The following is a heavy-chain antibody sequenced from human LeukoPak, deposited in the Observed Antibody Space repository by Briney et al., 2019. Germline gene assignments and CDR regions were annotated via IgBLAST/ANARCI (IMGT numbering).Heavy chain of an antibody. CDR1: GGTFISYA. V-gene: IGHV1-69*13. D-gene: IGHD6-25*01. Sequence: ASVKVSCKASGGTFISYAISWVRQAPGQGLEWMGGIIPIFGTASYAQKFQGRVTITADESTSTAYMELSSLRSEDTAVYYCAREVFAGPAAYFDYWGQGTLVTVSS. CDR3: AREVFAGPAAYFDY. J-gene: IGHJ4*02. CDR2: IIPIFGTA.